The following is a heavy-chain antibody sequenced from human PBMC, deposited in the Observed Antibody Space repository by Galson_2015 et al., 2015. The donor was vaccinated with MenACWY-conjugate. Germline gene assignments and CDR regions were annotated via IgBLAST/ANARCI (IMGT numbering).Heavy chain of an antibody. V-gene: IGHV4-59*01. Sequence: TLSLTCTVFDYSITNYYWTWIRQPPGKGLEWIGYIHDSGSTNYNPSLKSRVTISVDTSKNQFSLKLRSVTAADTAVYYCARYYDFGSYYYYGMDVWGQGTTVTVSS. D-gene: IGHD3-3*01. CDR3: ARYYDFGSYYYYGMDV. J-gene: IGHJ6*02. CDR2: IHDSGST. CDR1: DYSITNYY.